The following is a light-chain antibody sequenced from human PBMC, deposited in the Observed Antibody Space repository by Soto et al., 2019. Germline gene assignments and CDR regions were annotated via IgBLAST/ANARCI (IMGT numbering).Light chain of an antibody. J-gene: IGKJ4*01. CDR2: GAS. CDR1: QSVSNN. V-gene: IGKV3-15*01. CDR3: QKYNSAPLT. Sequence: EIVMTQSPATLSVSPGERATLSCRASQSVSNNLAWYQKKPGQAPRLLLYGASTRATGIPARFSGSGSGTEFTLTISSLQSEDFAFYYCQKYNSAPLTFGGGTKVEIK.